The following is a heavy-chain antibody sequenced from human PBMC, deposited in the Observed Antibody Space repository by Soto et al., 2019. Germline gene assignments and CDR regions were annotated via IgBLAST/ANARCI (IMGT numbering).Heavy chain of an antibody. Sequence: SETLSLTCTVSGGSISSSSYYWGWIRQPPGKGLEWIGSIYYSGSTYYNPSLKSRVTISVDTSKNQFSLKLSSVTAADTAVYYCARRPTREWYYYGMDVWGHGTTVTV. CDR2: IYYSGST. V-gene: IGHV4-39*01. CDR3: ARRPTREWYYYGMDV. J-gene: IGHJ6*02. CDR1: GGSISSSSYY. D-gene: IGHD3-3*01.